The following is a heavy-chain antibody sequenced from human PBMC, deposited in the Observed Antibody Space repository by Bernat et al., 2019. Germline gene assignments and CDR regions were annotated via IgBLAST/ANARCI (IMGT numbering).Heavy chain of an antibody. CDR3: TRDLGSSGWHSDY. J-gene: IGHJ4*02. V-gene: IGHV3-49*03. CDR1: GFTFGDYA. CDR2: IRSKAYGGTT. Sequence: EVQLVESGGGLVQPGRSLRLSCTASGFTFGDYAMSWFRQAPGKGLEWVGFIRSKAYGGTTEYAASVKGRFTISRDDSKSIAYLQMNSLKTEDTAVYYCTRDLGSSGWHSDYWGQGTLVTVSS. D-gene: IGHD6-19*01.